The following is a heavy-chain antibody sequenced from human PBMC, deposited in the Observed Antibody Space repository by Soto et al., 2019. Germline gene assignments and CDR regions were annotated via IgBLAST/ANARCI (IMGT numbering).Heavy chain of an antibody. Sequence: QPGGSLRLSCAASGFTFSSYSMNWVRQAPGKGLEWVSYISSSSSTIYYADSAKGRFTISRDNAKNSLYLQMNSLRAEDTAVYYCAREYCSSTSCLNWFDPWGQGTLVTVSS. CDR1: GFTFSSYS. J-gene: IGHJ5*02. CDR3: AREYCSSTSCLNWFDP. V-gene: IGHV3-48*01. D-gene: IGHD2-2*01. CDR2: ISSSSSTI.